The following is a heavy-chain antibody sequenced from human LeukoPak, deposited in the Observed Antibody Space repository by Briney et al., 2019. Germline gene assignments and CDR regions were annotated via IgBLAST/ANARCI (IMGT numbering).Heavy chain of an antibody. D-gene: IGHD2-2*01. V-gene: IGHV1-69*04. Sequence: SVKVSCKASGYTFTSYYMHWVRQAPGQGLEWMGRIIPILGIANYAQKFQGRVTITADKSTSTAYMELSSLRSEDTAVYYCARVVPAAIHEYNWFDPWGQGTLVTVSS. CDR2: IIPILGIA. CDR3: ARVVPAAIHEYNWFDP. CDR1: GYTFTSYY. J-gene: IGHJ5*02.